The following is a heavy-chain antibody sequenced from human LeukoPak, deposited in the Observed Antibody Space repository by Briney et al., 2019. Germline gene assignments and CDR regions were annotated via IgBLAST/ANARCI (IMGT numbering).Heavy chain of an antibody. D-gene: IGHD1-26*01. V-gene: IGHV1-69*04. Sequence: SVKVSCKASGGTFSSYAISWVRQAPGQGLEWMGRIIPILGIANYAQKFQGRVTITADKSTSTAYMELSSLRSEDTAVYYCARGELLGAASAFDIWGRGTMVTVSS. CDR1: GGTFSSYA. CDR3: ARGELLGAASAFDI. CDR2: IIPILGIA. J-gene: IGHJ3*02.